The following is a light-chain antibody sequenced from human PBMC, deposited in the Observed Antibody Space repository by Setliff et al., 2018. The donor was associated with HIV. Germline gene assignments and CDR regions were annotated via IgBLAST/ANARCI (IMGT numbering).Light chain of an antibody. CDR1: SSNIGSNT. CDR2: RNH. V-gene: IGLV1-44*01. CDR3: ATWDDSLNGWV. J-gene: IGLJ3*02. Sequence: LTQPPSASGTPGERVTISCSGSSSNIGSNTVNWYQQLPGTAPKLLIYRNHQRPSGVPDRLSGSKSGTSASLAIGGLQSEDEADYYCATWDDSLNGWVFGGGTQRTVL.